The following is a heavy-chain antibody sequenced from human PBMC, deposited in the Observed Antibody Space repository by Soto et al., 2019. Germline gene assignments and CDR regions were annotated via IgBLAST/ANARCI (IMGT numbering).Heavy chain of an antibody. V-gene: IGHV1-69*08. CDR3: ARDTYDSSGYPFDY. CDR2: IIPILGIA. CDR1: GGTISSYT. J-gene: IGHJ4*02. D-gene: IGHD3-22*01. Sequence: QVQLVQSGAEVKKPGSSVKVSCKASGGTISSYTISWVRQAPGQGLEWMGRIIPILGIANYAQKFQGRVTITADKSTSTAYMELSSLRSEDTAVYYCARDTYDSSGYPFDYWGQGTLVTVSS.